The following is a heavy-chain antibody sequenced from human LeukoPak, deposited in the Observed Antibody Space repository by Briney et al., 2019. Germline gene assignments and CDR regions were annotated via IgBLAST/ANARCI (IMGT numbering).Heavy chain of an antibody. J-gene: IGHJ4*02. D-gene: IGHD3-10*01. CDR1: GYTFTSYY. V-gene: IGHV1-46*01. Sequence: GASVNVSCKASGYTFTSYYMYWVRQAPGQGLDWMGRINPSGGSTDYAQKFQGRVTMTRDTSTSTVYMELSSLRSEDTAVYYCARVGELRQPFFDYWGQGTLVTVSS. CDR2: INPSGGST. CDR3: ARVGELRQPFFDY.